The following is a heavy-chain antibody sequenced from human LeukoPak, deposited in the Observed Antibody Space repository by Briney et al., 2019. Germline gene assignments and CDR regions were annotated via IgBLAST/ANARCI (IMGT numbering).Heavy chain of an antibody. V-gene: IGHV1-18*01. CDR2: ISAYNGNT. CDR3: AKESLSYGDSQGDAFDI. CDR1: GYTFTSYG. J-gene: IGHJ3*02. D-gene: IGHD2-21*02. Sequence: ASVKVSCKASGYTFTSYGISWVRQAPGQGLEWMGWISAYNGNTNYAQKLQGRVTMTTDTSTSTAYMELRSLRSDDTAVYYCAKESLSYGDSQGDAFDIWGQGTMVTVSS.